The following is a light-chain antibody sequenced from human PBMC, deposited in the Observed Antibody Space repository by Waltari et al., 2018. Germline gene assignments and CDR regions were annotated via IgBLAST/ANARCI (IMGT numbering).Light chain of an antibody. Sequence: EIVLTQSPATLSVSPGERATLSCRASQSVSSYLARYQQKPGQAPRLLIYDASRRATGIPARFSGSGSGTDFTLTISSLEPEDFAVYYCQQRGNWPSGYTFGQGTKLEIK. CDR3: QQRGNWPSGYT. CDR1: QSVSSY. J-gene: IGKJ2*01. CDR2: DAS. V-gene: IGKV3-11*01.